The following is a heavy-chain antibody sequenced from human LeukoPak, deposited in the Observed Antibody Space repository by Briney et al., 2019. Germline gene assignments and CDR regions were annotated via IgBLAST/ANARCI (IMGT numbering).Heavy chain of an antibody. Sequence: SETLSLTCAVYGGSFSGYYWSWIRQPPGKGLEWIGEINHSGSTNYNPSLKSRVTISVDTSKNQFSLKLSSVTAADTAVYYCARSSAVYYYDSSGYYRGYYYYMDVWGKGTTVTVSS. D-gene: IGHD3-22*01. CDR3: ARSSAVYYYDSSGYYRGYYYYMDV. V-gene: IGHV4-34*01. CDR2: INHSGST. J-gene: IGHJ6*03. CDR1: GGSFSGYY.